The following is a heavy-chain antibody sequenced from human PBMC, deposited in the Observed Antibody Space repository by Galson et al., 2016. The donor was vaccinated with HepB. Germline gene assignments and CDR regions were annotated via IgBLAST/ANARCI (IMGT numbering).Heavy chain of an antibody. CDR1: GASISRSSYY. V-gene: IGHV4-39*07. CDR2: LYYSGST. J-gene: IGHJ5*01. Sequence: ETLSLTCTVSGASISRSSYYWGWIRQPPGKGLEWIGSLYYSGSTYNNPSLKSRVTISIDTFRNQFSLNLLSVTAADTAIYYCARSFGSGNYLDSWGQGALVTVSS. CDR3: ARSFGSGNYLDS. D-gene: IGHD3-10*01.